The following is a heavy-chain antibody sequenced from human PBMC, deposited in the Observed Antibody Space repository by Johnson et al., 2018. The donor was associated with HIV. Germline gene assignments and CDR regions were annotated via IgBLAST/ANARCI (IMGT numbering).Heavy chain of an antibody. CDR3: ARGHTWPKSGFDF. Sequence: VQLVESGGGLVQPGGSLRLSCAASGFTVSSNYMSWVRQAPGKGLEWGSVISSGGTTYYADSVKGRLIISRDNSKNMLYLEMQSMKSEDTAVYYCARGHTWPKSGFDFWGQGTMVTVSS. D-gene: IGHD3-3*01. CDR2: ISSGGTT. V-gene: IGHV3-66*02. CDR1: GFTVSSNY. J-gene: IGHJ3*01.